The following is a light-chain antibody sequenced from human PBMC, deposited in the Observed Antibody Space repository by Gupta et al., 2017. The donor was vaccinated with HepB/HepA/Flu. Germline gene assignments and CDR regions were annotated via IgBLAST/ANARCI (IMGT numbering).Light chain of an antibody. J-gene: IGLJ3*02. V-gene: IGLV3-19*01. CDR3: NSRDSSGSYWV. CDR2: GKN. CDR1: TLSSYY. Sequence: ELTQDPAVSVAWGQTVRITCHVATLSSYYASWYQQKPCLSPVRVIYGKNNRPSGLPARFSGSSSGNTASLTITGAQAEDEADDDCNSRDSSGSYWVFGGGTKLTVL.